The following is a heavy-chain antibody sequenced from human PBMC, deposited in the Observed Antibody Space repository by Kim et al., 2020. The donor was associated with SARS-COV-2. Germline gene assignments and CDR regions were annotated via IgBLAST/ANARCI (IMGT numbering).Heavy chain of an antibody. Sequence: SETLSLTCAVYGGSFSGYYWSWIRQLPGKGMEWIGEINHSGSTNYNPSLKSRVTISVDTSKNQFSLKLSSVTAADTAVYYCARARENREKVVPAPFDYWGQGTLVTVSS. D-gene: IGHD2-2*01. J-gene: IGHJ4*02. CDR3: ARARENREKVVPAPFDY. V-gene: IGHV4-34*01. CDR2: INHSGST. CDR1: GGSFSGYY.